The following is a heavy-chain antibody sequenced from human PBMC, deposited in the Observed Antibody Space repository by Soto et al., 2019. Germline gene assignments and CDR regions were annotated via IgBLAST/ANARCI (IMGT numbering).Heavy chain of an antibody. D-gene: IGHD3-9*01. Sequence: GGSLRLSCAASGFTFSSYAMSWVRQAPGQGLEWVSAISGSGGSTYYADSVKGRFTIARDNSKNTLYLQMNSLRAEDTAVYYCAKGPKDLRYFDWLPPMGFDPWGQGTLVTVAS. J-gene: IGHJ5*02. CDR3: AKGPKDLRYFDWLPPMGFDP. V-gene: IGHV3-23*01. CDR2: ISGSGGST. CDR1: GFTFSSYA.